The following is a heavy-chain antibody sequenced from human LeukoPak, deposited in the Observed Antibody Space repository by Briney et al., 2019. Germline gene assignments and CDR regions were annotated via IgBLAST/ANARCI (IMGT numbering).Heavy chain of an antibody. CDR2: IYYSGST. CDR1: GGSISSRSYY. Sequence: SETLSLTCTVSGGSISSRSYYWGWIRQPPGKGLEWIGSIYYSGSTYYNPSLKSRVTISVDTSKNQFSLKLSSVTAADTAVYYCARHRNEEFDPWGQGTLVTVSS. J-gene: IGHJ5*02. V-gene: IGHV4-39*01. CDR3: ARHRNEEFDP. D-gene: IGHD2-8*01.